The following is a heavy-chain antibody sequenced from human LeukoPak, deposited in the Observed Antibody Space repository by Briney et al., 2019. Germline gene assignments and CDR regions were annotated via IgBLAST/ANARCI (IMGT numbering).Heavy chain of an antibody. J-gene: IGHJ2*01. V-gene: IGHV3-30-3*02. CDR3: AKKDGYFDL. CDR2: ISYDGSNK. CDR1: GFTFSSYA. Sequence: GRSLRLSCAASGFTFSSYAIHWVRQAPGKGLEWVAVISYDGSNKYYADSVKGRFTISRDNSKNTLYLQMNSLRAEDTAVYYCAKKDGYFDLWGRGTLVTVSS.